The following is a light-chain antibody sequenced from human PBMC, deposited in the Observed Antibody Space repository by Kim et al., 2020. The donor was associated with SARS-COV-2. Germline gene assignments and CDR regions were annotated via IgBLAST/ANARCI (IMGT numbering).Light chain of an antibody. Sequence: DIQMTQSPSSVSASVGDRVTVTCRASQGIGSWLAWYQQKPGKAPNLLIYAASSLQSGVPSRFSGSGSGTDFTLTITCLQPEDFATYYCQQANSFPLTFGGGTKVDIK. J-gene: IGKJ4*01. CDR1: QGIGSW. CDR2: AAS. CDR3: QQANSFPLT. V-gene: IGKV1-12*01.